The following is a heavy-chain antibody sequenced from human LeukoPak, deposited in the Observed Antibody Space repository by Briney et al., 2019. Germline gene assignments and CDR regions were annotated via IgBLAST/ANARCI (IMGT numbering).Heavy chain of an antibody. J-gene: IGHJ3*02. D-gene: IGHD6-13*01. CDR2: INPRGGST. Sequence: ASVKVSCKASGYTFTSYYMHWVRQAPGQGLEWMGIINPRGGSTNYAQKFQGRVTMTRDTSTSTFYMELSSLRSEDTAVYYCARLSSSSDAFDIWGQGTMVTVSS. V-gene: IGHV1-46*01. CDR3: ARLSSSSDAFDI. CDR1: GYTFTSYY.